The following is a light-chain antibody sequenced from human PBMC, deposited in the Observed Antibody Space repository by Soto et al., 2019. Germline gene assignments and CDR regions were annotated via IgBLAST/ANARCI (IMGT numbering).Light chain of an antibody. J-gene: IGLJ1*01. Sequence: QSVLTQPASVSGSPGQSITISCTGTSSDVGGYNYVSWYQQHPGKAPKFMIYDVSNRPSGVSNRFSGSKSGNTAPLTISGLQAEDEADYYCCSYTTSNTRQIVFGTGTKVTDL. CDR2: DVS. CDR1: SSDVGGYNY. V-gene: IGLV2-14*01. CDR3: CSYTTSNTRQIV.